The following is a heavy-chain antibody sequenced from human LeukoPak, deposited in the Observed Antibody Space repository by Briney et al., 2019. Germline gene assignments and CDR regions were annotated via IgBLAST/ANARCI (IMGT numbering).Heavy chain of an antibody. CDR2: IYSGGIT. CDR1: GFTVSSNY. Sequence: PGGSLRLSCAASGFTVSSNYMTWVRQAPGKGLEWVSIIYSGGITYYADSVKGRFTISRDSSKNTLYLQMNSLRAEDTAVYYCARLYYYVSGTYSRYFDYWGQGTLVTVSS. V-gene: IGHV3-53*01. CDR3: ARLYYYVSGTYSRYFDY. J-gene: IGHJ4*02. D-gene: IGHD3-10*01.